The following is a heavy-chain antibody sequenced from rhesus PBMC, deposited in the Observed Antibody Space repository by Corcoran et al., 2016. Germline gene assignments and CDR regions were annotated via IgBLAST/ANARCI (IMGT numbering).Heavy chain of an antibody. D-gene: IGHD5-12*01. CDR1: GFTFDDYA. J-gene: IGHJ4*01. Sequence: EVQLVESGGALAQPGGSLRLSCAASGFTFDDYAMPWVRQAPGKGLEWVSRISWNIGTIYYEDSVKGRFTISRDNAKNSLFLQMDRLRAEDTAVYYCTRGYSYNYFDYWGQGVLVTVSS. CDR2: ISWNIGTI. V-gene: IGHV3-134*01. CDR3: TRGYSYNYFDY.